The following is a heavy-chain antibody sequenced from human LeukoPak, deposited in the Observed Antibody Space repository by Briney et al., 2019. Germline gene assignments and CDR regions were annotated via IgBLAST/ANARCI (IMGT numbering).Heavy chain of an antibody. CDR2: IYDSGST. D-gene: IGHD2-15*01. V-gene: IGHV4-30-4*08. J-gene: IGHJ3*02. Sequence: PSETLSLTCTVSGGSISSGGYYWRWIRQPPGKGLEWIGYIYDSGSTYYNPSLKSRITISVDTSENRFSLKLSSVTATDTAVYYCARDCSGGSCYGAFDIWGQGTMVTVSS. CDR1: GGSISSGGYY. CDR3: ARDCSGGSCYGAFDI.